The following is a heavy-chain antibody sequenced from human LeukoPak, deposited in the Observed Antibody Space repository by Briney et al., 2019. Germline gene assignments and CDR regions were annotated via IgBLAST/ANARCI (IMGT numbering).Heavy chain of an antibody. CDR1: GGSISSLY. Sequence: SETLSLTCSVSGGSISSLYWSWIRQPPGKGLEWIGYNYYTGSTNYNPSLKSRVTLFVDMSKNQFSLRLSSVTAADTAVYYCARHRAYSSSSPFDYWGQGTLVTVSS. V-gene: IGHV4-59*08. D-gene: IGHD6-6*01. CDR3: ARHRAYSSSSPFDY. J-gene: IGHJ4*02. CDR2: NYYTGST.